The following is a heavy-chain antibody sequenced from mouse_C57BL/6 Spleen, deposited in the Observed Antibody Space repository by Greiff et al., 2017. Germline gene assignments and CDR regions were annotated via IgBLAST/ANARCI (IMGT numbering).Heavy chain of an antibody. CDR3: ATPYYSNFEGFAY. V-gene: IGHV1-39*01. D-gene: IGHD2-5*01. J-gene: IGHJ3*01. Sequence: VQLQQSGPELVKPGASVKISCKASGYSFTDYNMNWVKQSHGQSLEWIGVINPNYGTTSYNQKFKGKATLTVDQSSSTAYMQLNSLTSEDSAVYYCATPYYSNFEGFAYWGQGTLVTVSA. CDR1: GYSFTDYN. CDR2: INPNYGTT.